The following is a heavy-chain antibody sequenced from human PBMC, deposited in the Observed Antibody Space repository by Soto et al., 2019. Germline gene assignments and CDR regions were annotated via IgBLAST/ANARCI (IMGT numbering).Heavy chain of an antibody. CDR3: AREQQLPLTVDKGSNYHYMDV. CDR1: GFTFSSYW. D-gene: IGHD6-13*01. Sequence: GVSLRLSSEASGFTFSSYWMSWFRQAPGKGLEWVANIKQDGSEKYYVDSVKGRFTISRDNAKNSLYLPMNSLRAEDTAVYYCAREQQLPLTVDKGSNYHYMDVWGKGTTVTVSS. J-gene: IGHJ6*03. V-gene: IGHV3-7*01. CDR2: IKQDGSEK.